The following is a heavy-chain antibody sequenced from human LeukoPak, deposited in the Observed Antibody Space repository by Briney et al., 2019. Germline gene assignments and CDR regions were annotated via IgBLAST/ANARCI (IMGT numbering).Heavy chain of an antibody. CDR1: GGTFSSYA. V-gene: IGHV1-69*13. Sequence: SVKVSCKASGGTFSSYAISWVRQAPGQGLEWMGGIIPIFGTANYAQKFQGRVTITADESTSTAYMELSSLRSEDTAVYYCARCKRDGSGSYYNRFDYWGQGTLVTVSS. CDR3: ARCKRDGSGSYYNRFDY. CDR2: IIPIFGTA. D-gene: IGHD3-10*01. J-gene: IGHJ4*02.